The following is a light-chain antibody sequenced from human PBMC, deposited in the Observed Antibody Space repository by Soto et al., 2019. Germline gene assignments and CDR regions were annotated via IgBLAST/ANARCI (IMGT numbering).Light chain of an antibody. Sequence: QSALTQPASVSGSPGQSITISCTGTSGDIGSYNRVSWYQQHPGKAPKLIIYEAIKRPSGVSVRFSASRSGNTASLTISGLQAEDEADYYCCSYASRSSFVVFGGGTKLTVL. J-gene: IGLJ3*02. CDR1: SGDIGSYNR. CDR3: CSYASRSSFVV. V-gene: IGLV2-23*02. CDR2: EAI.